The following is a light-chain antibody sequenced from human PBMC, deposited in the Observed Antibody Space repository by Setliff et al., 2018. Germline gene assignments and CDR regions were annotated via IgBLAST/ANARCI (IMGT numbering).Light chain of an antibody. V-gene: IGLV2-14*01. Sequence: QSALTQPASVSGSPGQSITISCIGTSSDIGGYKYVSWYQQHPGKAPKFMIYEVSNRPSGVSNRFSGSKSGNTASLTISGLQAEYEADYYCSSYTSSGTDVFGSGTKVTVL. CDR2: EVS. J-gene: IGLJ1*01. CDR3: SSYTSSGTDV. CDR1: SSDIGGYKY.